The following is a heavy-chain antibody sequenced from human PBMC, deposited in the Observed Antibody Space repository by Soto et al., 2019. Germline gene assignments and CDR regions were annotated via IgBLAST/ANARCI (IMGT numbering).Heavy chain of an antibody. CDR3: AKGRSGGRCHSRCYYYGMDV. Sequence: GGSLRLSCAASGFTFSSYAMSWVRQAPGKGLEWVSAISGSGGSTYYADSVKGRFTISRDNSKNTLFLQMNSLRAEDTAVYYCAKGRSGGRCHSRCYYYGMDVWGQGTTVTVSS. CDR1: GFTFSSYA. D-gene: IGHD2-15*01. CDR2: ISGSGGST. J-gene: IGHJ6*02. V-gene: IGHV3-23*01.